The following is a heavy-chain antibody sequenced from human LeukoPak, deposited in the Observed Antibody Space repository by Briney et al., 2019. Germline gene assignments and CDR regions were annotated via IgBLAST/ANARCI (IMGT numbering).Heavy chain of an antibody. CDR3: ARGGSSWLNNWFDP. D-gene: IGHD6-13*01. CDR2: ISSSSSYI. V-gene: IGHV3-21*01. Sequence: PGGSLRLSCAASGFTFSSYAMSWVRQAPGKGLEWVSSISSSSSYIYYADSVKGRFTISRDNAKNSLYLQMNSLRAEDTAVYYCARGGSSWLNNWFDPWGQGTLVTVSS. CDR1: GFTFSSYA. J-gene: IGHJ5*02.